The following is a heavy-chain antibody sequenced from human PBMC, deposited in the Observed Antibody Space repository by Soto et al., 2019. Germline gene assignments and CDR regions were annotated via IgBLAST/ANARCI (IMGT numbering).Heavy chain of an antibody. CDR2: IYYTGST. D-gene: IGHD6-19*01. V-gene: IGHV4-59*01. CDR3: ARQQWLVLNAFDI. CDR1: GGSISSYY. Sequence: SETLSLTCTVSGGSISSYYWSWIRQPPGKGLEWIAYIYYTGSTNYNPSLKSRVTLSADTSKNQFSLNLSSVTAADTAMYYCARQQWLVLNAFDIWGQGTMVTVSS. J-gene: IGHJ3*02.